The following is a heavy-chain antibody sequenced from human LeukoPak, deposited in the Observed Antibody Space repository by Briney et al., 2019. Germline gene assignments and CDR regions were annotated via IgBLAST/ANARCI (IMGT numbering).Heavy chain of an antibody. Sequence: SETLSLTCTVSGGSISSHYWSWIRQPSGKGLEWIGYIYYSGSTNYNPSLKRRVTISVDTSKNQFSLKLSSVTAADTAVYYCARLYYDFWSDYSLLYFDYWGQGTLVTVSS. D-gene: IGHD3-3*01. V-gene: IGHV4-59*11. CDR2: IYYSGST. J-gene: IGHJ4*02. CDR1: GGSISSHY. CDR3: ARLYYDFWSDYSLLYFDY.